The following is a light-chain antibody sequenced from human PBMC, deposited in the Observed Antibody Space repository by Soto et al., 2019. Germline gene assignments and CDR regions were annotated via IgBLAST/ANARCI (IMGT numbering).Light chain of an antibody. J-gene: IGLJ1*01. V-gene: IGLV2-14*01. Sequence: QSVLTQPASVSGSPGQSIAISCTGTSSDVGGYSYVSWYQQQPGKAPKLVIXDVSNRPSGVSDRFSGSKSGNTASLTISGLQTEDEADYYCASYTTSSTYVFGTGTKVTVL. CDR3: ASYTTSSTYV. CDR1: SSDVGGYSY. CDR2: DVS.